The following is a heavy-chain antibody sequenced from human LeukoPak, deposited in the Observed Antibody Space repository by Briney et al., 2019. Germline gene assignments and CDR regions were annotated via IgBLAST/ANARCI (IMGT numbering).Heavy chain of an antibody. CDR2: IYYSGST. CDR3: ARVAPPYDILTGLHWVVGWFDP. J-gene: IGHJ5*02. Sequence: SETLSLTCTVSGGSISSYYWSWIRQPPGKGLEWIGYIYYSGSTNYNPSLKSRVTISVDTSKNQFSLKLSSVTAADTAVYYCARVAPPYDILTGLHWVVGWFDPWGQGTLVTVSS. V-gene: IGHV4-59*01. CDR1: GGSISSYY. D-gene: IGHD3-9*01.